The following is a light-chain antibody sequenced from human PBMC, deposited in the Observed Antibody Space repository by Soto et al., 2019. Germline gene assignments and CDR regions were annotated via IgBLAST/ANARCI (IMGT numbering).Light chain of an antibody. CDR1: SSDLGVYNY. J-gene: IGLJ1*01. V-gene: IGLV2-14*01. CDR2: EVS. CDR3: TSDTSSSTDV. Sequence: QSALTQPASVSGSPGQSITISCTATSSDLGVYNYVSWYQQHPGKAPKLMIYEVSNRPSGVSNRFSGSKSGNTASLTISGLQAEDEADYYCTSDTSSSTDVFGTGTKLTVL.